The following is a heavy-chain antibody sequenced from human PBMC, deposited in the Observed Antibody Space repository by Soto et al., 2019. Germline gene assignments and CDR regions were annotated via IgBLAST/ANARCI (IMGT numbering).Heavy chain of an antibody. CDR2: IYHTGGS. CDR3: ARGYHCEDTTCYPQPRFDP. D-gene: IGHD2-2*01. J-gene: IGHJ5*02. Sequence: PSESLSLTCAVSGGSISSGGYSWSWIRQPPGKGLEWIGYIYHTGGSFYNPSLKSRVSMSVDRSKNQFSLKLTSVTAADTAVYYCARGYHCEDTTCYPQPRFDPWGQGTLVTVSS. CDR1: GGSISSGGYS. V-gene: IGHV4-30-2*01.